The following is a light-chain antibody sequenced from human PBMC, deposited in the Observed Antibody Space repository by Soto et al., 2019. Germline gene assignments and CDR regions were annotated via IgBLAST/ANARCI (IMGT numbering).Light chain of an antibody. J-gene: IGKJ5*01. Sequence: EIVLTRSPGTLSLSPGARATLSCRASQSVSSSYLAWYQQKPGQAPRLLIFGASSRATGIPSRFSGSGSGTDFTLTISRVEPEDFAVYYCQQYGRSLPITFGQGTRLEIK. CDR2: GAS. CDR3: QQYGRSLPIT. V-gene: IGKV3-20*01. CDR1: QSVSSSY.